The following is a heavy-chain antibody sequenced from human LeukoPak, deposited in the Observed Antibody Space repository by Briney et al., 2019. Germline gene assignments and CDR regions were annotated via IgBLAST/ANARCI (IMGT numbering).Heavy chain of an antibody. CDR2: ISAYNGNT. V-gene: IGHV1-18*01. J-gene: IGHJ4*02. CDR3: ARDGAGYDSSGYGPPHFDY. CDR1: GYTFTSYG. Sequence: GASVKVSCKASGYTFTSYGISWVRQAPGQGLEWMGWISAYNGNTNYAQKLQGRVTMTTDTSTSTAYMELRSLRSDDTAVYYCARDGAGYDSSGYGPPHFDYWGQGTLVTVSS. D-gene: IGHD3-22*01.